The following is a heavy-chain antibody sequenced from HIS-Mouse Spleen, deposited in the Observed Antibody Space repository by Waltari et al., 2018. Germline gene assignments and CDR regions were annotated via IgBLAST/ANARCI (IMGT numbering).Heavy chain of an antibody. Sequence: QLQLQESGPGLVKPSETLSLTCTVSGRSISSSSYYWVWFRQPQGKGLEWIGSIYYSWSTYYNPSLQSRVTISVDTSKTQFSLKLSSVTAADTAVYYCAREIPYSSSWYDWYFDLWGRGTLVTVSS. CDR1: GRSISSSSYY. CDR2: IYYSWST. J-gene: IGHJ2*01. D-gene: IGHD6-13*01. V-gene: IGHV4-39*07. CDR3: AREIPYSSSWYDWYFDL.